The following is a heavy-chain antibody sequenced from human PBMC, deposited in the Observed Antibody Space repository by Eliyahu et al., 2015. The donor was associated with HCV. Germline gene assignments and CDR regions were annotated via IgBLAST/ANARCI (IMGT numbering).Heavy chain of an antibody. CDR2: IPYSGST. Sequence: QVQLQESGPGLVKPSETLSLTCTVSGGSIXXYYWSWIRQPPGRGLGWIGXIPYSGSTNYNPSLKXRVTISVDTSKNEFSLNLTSVTAADTALYYCASGGGGIAVAGTGGWFDPWGLGTMVTVSS. J-gene: IGHJ5*02. CDR3: ASGGGGIAVAGTGGWFDP. CDR1: GGSIXXYY. D-gene: IGHD6-19*01. V-gene: IGHV4-59*01.